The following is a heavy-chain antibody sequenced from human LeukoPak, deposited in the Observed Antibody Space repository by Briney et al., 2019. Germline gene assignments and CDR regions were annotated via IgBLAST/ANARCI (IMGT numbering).Heavy chain of an antibody. J-gene: IGHJ4*02. Sequence: PSETLSLTCAVYGGSFSGYYWSWIRQPPGKGLEWIGEINHSGSTNYNPSLKSRVTISVDTSKNQFSLKLSSVTAADTAVYYCARRGYSYGSGNYYFDYWGQGTLVTVSS. D-gene: IGHD5-18*01. CDR2: INHSGST. V-gene: IGHV4-34*01. CDR1: GGSFSGYY. CDR3: ARRGYSYGSGNYYFDY.